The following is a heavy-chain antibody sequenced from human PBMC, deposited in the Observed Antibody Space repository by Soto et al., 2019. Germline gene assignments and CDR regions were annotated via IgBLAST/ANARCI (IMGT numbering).Heavy chain of an antibody. J-gene: IGHJ4*02. D-gene: IGHD3-22*01. CDR1: GYSFNNYG. CDR3: ARGVYDSSGYYYAYYFDY. Sequence: GASVKVSCKASGYSFNNYGVSWLRQAPGQGLEWMGWISAYNGNTHFAQRLQGRVTMTTDASTSTVYMELSSLRSEDTAVYYCARGVYDSSGYYYAYYFDYWGQGTLVTVSS. CDR2: ISAYNGNT. V-gene: IGHV1-18*01.